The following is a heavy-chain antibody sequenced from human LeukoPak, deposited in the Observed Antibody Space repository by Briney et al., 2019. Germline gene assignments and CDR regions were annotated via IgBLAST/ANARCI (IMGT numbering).Heavy chain of an antibody. CDR1: GFTFSSYW. J-gene: IGHJ4*02. CDR3: ARDLSGVTGYTYGRGIDY. D-gene: IGHD5-18*01. V-gene: IGHV3-7*01. CDR2: IKKDGSEK. Sequence: SGGSLSLPCAASGFTFSSYWMSWVRQAPGRGLEWVANIKKDGSEKYYVDSVKGRFTISRDNAKTSLYLQMNSLRAEDTAVYYCARDLSGVTGYTYGRGIDYWGQGTLVTVSS.